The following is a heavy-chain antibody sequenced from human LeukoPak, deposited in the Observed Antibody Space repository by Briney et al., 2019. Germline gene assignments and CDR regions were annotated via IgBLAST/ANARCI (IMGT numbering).Heavy chain of an antibody. CDR2: ISWNSGSI. CDR3: AKDWRDGSYDY. V-gene: IGHV3-9*01. CDR1: GFTFDDYA. D-gene: IGHD1-26*01. J-gene: IGHJ4*02. Sequence: GRSLRLSCAASGFTFDDYAMHWVRQAPGKGLEWVSGISWNSGSIGYADSVKGRFTISRDNAKNSLYLQMNSLRAEDTALYYCAKDWRDGSYDYWGQGTLVTVSS.